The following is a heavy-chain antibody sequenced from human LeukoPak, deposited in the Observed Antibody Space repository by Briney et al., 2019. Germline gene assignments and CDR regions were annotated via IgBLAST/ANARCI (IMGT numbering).Heavy chain of an antibody. D-gene: IGHD1-26*01. CDR2: ISYDGSNK. V-gene: IGHV3-30-3*01. CDR1: GFTFSSYA. Sequence: LSGGSLRLSCAASGFTFSSYAMHWVRQAPGKGLEWVAVISYDGSNKYYADSVKGRFTISRDNSKNTLYLQMNSLRAEDTAVYYCARVGGGSYWLSEYYFDYWGQGTLVTVSS. J-gene: IGHJ4*02. CDR3: ARVGGGSYWLSEYYFDY.